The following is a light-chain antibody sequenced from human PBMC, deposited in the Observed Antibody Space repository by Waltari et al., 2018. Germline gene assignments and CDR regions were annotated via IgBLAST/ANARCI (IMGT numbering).Light chain of an antibody. CDR2: KDT. V-gene: IGLV3-25*03. Sequence: SHDLTHPPSVSVSPGQTARITCSGDALPKQYAYWFQKKPGQAPVLVIYKDTERPSGIPERFSGSSSGTTVTLTISGVQADDEADYYCQSADISSSYRVFGGGTKLSVL. CDR3: QSADISSSYRV. J-gene: IGLJ3*02. CDR1: ALPKQY.